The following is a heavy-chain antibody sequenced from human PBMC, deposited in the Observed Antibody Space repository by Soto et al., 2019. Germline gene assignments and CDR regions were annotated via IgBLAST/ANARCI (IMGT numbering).Heavy chain of an antibody. CDR2: LYSDGRT. CDR3: ARCSGWYGQCYFDC. D-gene: IGHD6-13*01. CDR1: GFIVSSSY. V-gene: IGHV3-53*02. J-gene: IGHJ4*02. Sequence: DVQLVETGGGLIQPGGSLRLSCAASGFIVSSSYMSWVRQAPGNGLEWVSVLYSDGRTYYADSVTGRFTISRDYSKNTLYLQMNSLSAEDTAVYYCARCSGWYGQCYFDCWGQGTLVNVSS.